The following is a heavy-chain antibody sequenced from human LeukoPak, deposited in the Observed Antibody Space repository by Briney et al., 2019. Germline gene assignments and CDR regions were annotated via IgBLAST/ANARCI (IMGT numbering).Heavy chain of an antibody. J-gene: IGHJ3*02. Sequence: SETLSLTCAVSGDSFSSHYWTWIRQSPGTGLEWIGYISHSGRTNYNPSLKRRVPISIYTSTTQFSLKLRSVTAADTAVYYCARDLVTVTKGFDIWGQGTMVSVSS. CDR1: GDSFSSHY. V-gene: IGHV4-59*11. D-gene: IGHD4-17*01. CDR3: ARDLVTVTKGFDI. CDR2: ISHSGRT.